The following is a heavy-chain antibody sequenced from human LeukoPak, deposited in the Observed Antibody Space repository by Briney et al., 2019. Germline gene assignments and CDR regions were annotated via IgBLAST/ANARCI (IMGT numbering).Heavy chain of an antibody. D-gene: IGHD5/OR15-5a*01. Sequence: GGSLRLSCAASGFTFSSSSMNCVRQAPRKGLEWGSSISSRSSYIYYADSVKGRFTISRDNAKNSLYLQINSLRAEDTAVYYCARDRRRYSVFAPVSFDPWGQGTLVTVSS. V-gene: IGHV3-21*01. CDR3: ARDRRRYSVFAPVSFDP. CDR2: ISSRSSYI. CDR1: GFTFSSSS. J-gene: IGHJ5*02.